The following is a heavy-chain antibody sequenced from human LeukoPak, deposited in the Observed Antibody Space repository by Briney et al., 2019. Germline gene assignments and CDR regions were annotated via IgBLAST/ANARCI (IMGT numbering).Heavy chain of an antibody. CDR1: GFTFSSYG. D-gene: IGHD2-21*02. J-gene: IGHJ4*02. CDR3: AKDRLLNCRGDCYIFDY. CDR2: IRYDGSNK. V-gene: IGHV3-30*02. Sequence: GGSLRLSCAASGFTFSSYGMHWVRQAPGKGLEWVAFIRYDGSNKYYADSVKGRFTISRDNAKNSLYLQVNGLRTEDTAVYYCAKDRLLNCRGDCYIFDYWGQGTLVTVSS.